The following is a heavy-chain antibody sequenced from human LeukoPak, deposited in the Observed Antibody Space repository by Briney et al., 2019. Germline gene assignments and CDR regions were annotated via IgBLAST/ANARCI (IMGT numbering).Heavy chain of an antibody. Sequence: PVASVKVSCKASGYTFTGYYMHWVRQAPGQGLEWMGWINPNSGGTNYAQKFQGRVTMTRDTSISTAYMELSSLRSEDTAVYYCARVVIVAYLTNWFDPWGQGTLVTVSS. J-gene: IGHJ5*02. CDR2: INPNSGGT. D-gene: IGHD2/OR15-2a*01. CDR3: ARVVIVAYLTNWFDP. V-gene: IGHV1-2*02. CDR1: GYTFTGYY.